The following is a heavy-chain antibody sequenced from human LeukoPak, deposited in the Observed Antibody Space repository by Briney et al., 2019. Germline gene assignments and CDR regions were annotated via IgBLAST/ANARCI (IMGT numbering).Heavy chain of an antibody. V-gene: IGHV3-23*01. CDR3: AKAPVTTCRGAYCYPFDY. CDR2: ISDSGNT. D-gene: IGHD2-21*01. J-gene: IGHJ4*02. CDR1: GFTFSSYA. Sequence: GGSLRLSCAASGFTFSSYAMSWVRQAPGKELEWVSAISDSGNTYHADSVKGRFTISRDSSKNTLFLQMNRLRPEDAAVYYCAKAPVTTCRGAYCYPFDYWGQGTPVTVSS.